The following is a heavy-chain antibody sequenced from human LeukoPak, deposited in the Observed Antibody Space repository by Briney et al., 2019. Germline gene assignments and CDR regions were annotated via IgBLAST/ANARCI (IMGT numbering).Heavy chain of an antibody. Sequence: KPSETLSLTCTVSGGSVSSYYWSWIRQPPGQRLEWIGRMYGDGGTNYSPSLHSRVTMSVDTSTRRLSLRLNSVTAADTAVYYCTRQTAKKWDLPGSFDSWGQGILVIVSS. J-gene: IGHJ4*02. CDR1: GGSVSSYY. V-gene: IGHV4-59*08. CDR3: TRQTAKKWDLPGSFDS. D-gene: IGHD1-26*01. CDR2: MYGDGGT.